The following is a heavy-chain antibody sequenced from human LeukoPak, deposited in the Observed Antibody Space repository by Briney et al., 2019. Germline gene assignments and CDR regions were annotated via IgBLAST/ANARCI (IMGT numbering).Heavy chain of an antibody. Sequence: GGSLRLSCAASGVTVSSNYMNWVRQAPGKGLEWVSVIFSDGRTYYADSVKGRFIISRDNSKNTLFLQMNSLRAEDTALYYCARVSDGRNYYDSSGYSYWGQGTLVAVSS. CDR1: GVTVSSNY. CDR2: IFSDGRT. V-gene: IGHV3-53*01. J-gene: IGHJ4*02. CDR3: ARVSDGRNYYDSSGYSY. D-gene: IGHD3-22*01.